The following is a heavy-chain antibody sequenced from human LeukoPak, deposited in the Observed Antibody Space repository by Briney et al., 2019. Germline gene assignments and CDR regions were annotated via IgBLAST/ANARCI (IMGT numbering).Heavy chain of an antibody. D-gene: IGHD1-1*01. V-gene: IGHV1-18*01. CDR2: ITSDNRDT. J-gene: IGHJ4*02. CDR1: GDNFSAYG. Sequence: GASVKGSCRASGDNFSAYGMTWVRQAPGQGLEWMGWITSDNRDTKYAPKFQGRVTMTTDMSSTTAYMELRSLRSDDTAVYYCARGSHEYWNDYWGQGTLVTVSS. CDR3: ARGSHEYWNDY.